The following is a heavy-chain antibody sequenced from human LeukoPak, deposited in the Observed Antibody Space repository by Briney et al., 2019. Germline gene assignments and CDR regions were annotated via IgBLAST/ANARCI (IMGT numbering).Heavy chain of an antibody. J-gene: IGHJ4*02. CDR1: GGPISSSSYY. CDR2: IYYSGST. Sequence: PSETLSLTCTVSGGPISSSSYYWGWIRQPPGKGLEWIGSIYYSGSTYYNPSLKSRVTISVDTSKNQFSLKLSSVTAADTAVYYCASLQLRYFDSPDYWGQGTLVTVSS. CDR3: ASLQLRYFDSPDY. D-gene: IGHD3-9*01. V-gene: IGHV4-39*01.